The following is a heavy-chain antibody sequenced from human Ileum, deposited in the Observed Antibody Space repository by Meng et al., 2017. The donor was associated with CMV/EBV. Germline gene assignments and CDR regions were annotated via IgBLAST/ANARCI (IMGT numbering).Heavy chain of an antibody. Sequence: QVQLQELGPGLVNPSETLSLTCTVSGGSVNNYYWSWFRQSAGKGLEWIGRFYSSNTYNYHPSLDSRVTMSLDTSKNQFSLNLRSVTAADTATYYCARGPGASTREGFDYWGLGTLVTVSS. J-gene: IGHJ4*02. CDR3: ARGPGASTREGFDY. CDR2: FYSSNTY. CDR1: GGSVNNYY. V-gene: IGHV4-4*07. D-gene: IGHD1-26*01.